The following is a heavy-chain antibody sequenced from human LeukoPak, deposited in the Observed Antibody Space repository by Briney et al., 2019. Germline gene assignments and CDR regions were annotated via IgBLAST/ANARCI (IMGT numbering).Heavy chain of an antibody. CDR3: ARGVKLWSGPRGWFDP. D-gene: IGHD3-3*01. V-gene: IGHV4-59*01. CDR2: IYYSGST. Sequence: PSETLSLTCTVSGGSISSYYWSWIRQPPGKGLEWIGYIYYSGSTNYNPSLKSRVTISVDTSKNQFSLKLSSVTAADTAVYYCARGVKLWSGPRGWFDPWGQGTLVTVSS. J-gene: IGHJ5*02. CDR1: GGSISSYY.